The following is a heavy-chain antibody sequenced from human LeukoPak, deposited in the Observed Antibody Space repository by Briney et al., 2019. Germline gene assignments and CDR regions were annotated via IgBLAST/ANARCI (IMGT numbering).Heavy chain of an antibody. CDR2: INQGGSDK. Sequence: GGSLRLSCAASGFTFSRYAMHWVRQGPGKGLEWVANINQGGSDKYYVDSVKGRFTISRDNANNLLYLQMNSLRGEDTAVYYCTRDRSRAEDDWGQGTLVTVSS. V-gene: IGHV3-7*01. CDR1: GFTFSRYA. J-gene: IGHJ4*02. CDR3: TRDRSRAEDD. D-gene: IGHD1-14*01.